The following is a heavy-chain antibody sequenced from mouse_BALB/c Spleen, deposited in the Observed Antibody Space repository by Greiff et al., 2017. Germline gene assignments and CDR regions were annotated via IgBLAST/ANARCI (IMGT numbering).Heavy chain of an antibody. Sequence: EVKLVESGPGLVKPSQSLSLTCTVTGYSITSDYAWNWIRQFPGNKLEWMGYISYSGSTSYNPSLKSRISITRDTSKNQFFLQLNSVTTEDTATYYCASLWYYAMDYWGQGTSVTVSS. V-gene: IGHV3-2*02. CDR1: GYSITSDYA. J-gene: IGHJ4*01. D-gene: IGHD2-1*01. CDR3: ASLWYYAMDY. CDR2: ISYSGST.